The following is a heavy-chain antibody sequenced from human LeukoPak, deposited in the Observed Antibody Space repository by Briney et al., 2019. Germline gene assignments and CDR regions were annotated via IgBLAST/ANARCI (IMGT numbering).Heavy chain of an antibody. V-gene: IGHV1-2*02. Sequence: ASVKVSCKASGYTFTGYYMHWVRQAPGQGLEWMGWINPNSGGTNYAQKFQGRVTMTRDTSISTAYMELSRLRSDDTAVYYCARDEDCRDGSCYSDPFDYWGQGTLVTVSS. CDR1: GYTFTGYY. CDR2: INPNSGGT. CDR3: ARDEDCRDGSCYSDPFDY. J-gene: IGHJ4*02. D-gene: IGHD2-15*01.